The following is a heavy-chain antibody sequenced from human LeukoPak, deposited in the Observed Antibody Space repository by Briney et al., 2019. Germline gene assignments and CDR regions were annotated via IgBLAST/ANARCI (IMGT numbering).Heavy chain of an antibody. CDR2: IYYSGST. D-gene: IGHD4-17*01. CDR3: ASHHDYGDYADY. Sequence: PSETLSPTCTVSGGSISSGGCYWSWIRQHPGKGLEWIGYIYYSGSTYYNPSLKSRVTISVDTSKNQFSLKLSSVTAADTAVYYCASHHDYGDYADYWGQGTLVTVSS. V-gene: IGHV4-31*03. CDR1: GGSISSGGCY. J-gene: IGHJ4*02.